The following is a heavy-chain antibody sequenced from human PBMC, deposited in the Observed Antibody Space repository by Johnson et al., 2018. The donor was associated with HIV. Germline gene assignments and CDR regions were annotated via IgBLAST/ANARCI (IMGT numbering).Heavy chain of an antibody. J-gene: IGHJ3*02. CDR2: ISSNGGTT. CDR3: ARESDSSGYYSDAFDI. Sequence: VQLVESGGGLVKPGGSLRLSCAASGFTFDDYGMNWVRQAPGKGLEYVSAISSNGGTTYYTNSVKVRFTISRDNSKNTLYLQMNSLRAEDTAVYYCARESDSSGYYSDAFDIWGQGTMVTVSS. V-gene: IGHV3-64*01. D-gene: IGHD3-22*01. CDR1: GFTFDDYG.